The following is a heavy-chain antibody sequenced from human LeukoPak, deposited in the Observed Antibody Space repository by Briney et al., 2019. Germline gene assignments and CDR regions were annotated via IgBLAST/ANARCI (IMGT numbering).Heavy chain of an antibody. D-gene: IGHD3-22*01. CDR2: VSGGDDHT. CDR1: GFTFSSYA. J-gene: IGHJ3*02. CDR3: AKIRMDSYDNSLLRAFDI. Sequence: GGSLRLSCAASGFTFSSYAMTWVRQAPGKGMEWVSAVSGGDDHTYYADSVKGRFTISRDNSKNTLYLQMNSLRAEDAAVYHCAKIRMDSYDNSLLRAFDIWGQGTKVTVSS. V-gene: IGHV3-23*01.